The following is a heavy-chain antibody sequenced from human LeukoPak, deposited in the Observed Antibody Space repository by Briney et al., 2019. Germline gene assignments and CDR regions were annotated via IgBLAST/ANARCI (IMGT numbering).Heavy chain of an antibody. V-gene: IGHV5-51*01. CDR1: GNTFTNYW. Sequence: GESLKISCKGSGNTFTNYWIGWVRQLPGKGLEWMGIIYPGDSETRYSPSFQGQVTMSVDKSSSTAYLQWATLKASDTAIYFCARLSTRLLDHWGQGTRVTVSS. CDR2: IYPGDSET. D-gene: IGHD3-3*01. CDR3: ARLSTRLLDH. J-gene: IGHJ4*02.